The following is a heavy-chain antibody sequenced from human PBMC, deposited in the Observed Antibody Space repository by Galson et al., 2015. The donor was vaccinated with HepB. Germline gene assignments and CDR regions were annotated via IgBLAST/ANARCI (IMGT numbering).Heavy chain of an antibody. CDR1: GYSFPSYW. D-gene: IGHD6-13*01. CDR2: IDPSDSYT. Sequence: QSGAEVKKPGESLKISCKGSGYSFPSYWISWVRQMPGKGLEWMGRIDPSDSYTNYSPSFQGHVTISADKSISTAYLQWSSLKASDTAMYYCARKYSSTLGNDAFDIWGQGTMVTVSS. J-gene: IGHJ3*02. V-gene: IGHV5-10-1*01. CDR3: ARKYSSTLGNDAFDI.